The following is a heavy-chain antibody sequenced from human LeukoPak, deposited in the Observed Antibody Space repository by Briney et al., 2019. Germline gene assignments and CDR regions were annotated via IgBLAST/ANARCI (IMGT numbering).Heavy chain of an antibody. D-gene: IGHD2-8*01. J-gene: IGHJ4*02. CDR2: INTNTGNP. CDR1: GYPFTSYA. V-gene: IGHV7-4-1*02. Sequence: ASVKVSCKASGYPFTSYAMGWVRQAPGHGLEWMGWINTNTGNPTYAQGFTGRFVFSLDTSVSTAYLQISSLEAEDTAVYYCASFFCINGVCYYLDYWGQGTLVTVSS. CDR3: ASFFCINGVCYYLDY.